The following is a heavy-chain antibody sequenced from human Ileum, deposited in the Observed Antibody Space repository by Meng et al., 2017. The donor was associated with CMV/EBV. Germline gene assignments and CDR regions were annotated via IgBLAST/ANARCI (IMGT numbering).Heavy chain of an antibody. CDR3: ASGKSNLEY. J-gene: IGHJ4*02. Sequence: AQLQGWGAGLLKPSQSLVTTSAFHGGSFSGYYSSWIRQVPGKGLEWIGEFNHYGSTNYNPSLKSRVTISVDTSKNQFSLNLSSVTAADTAVYYCASGKSNLEYWGQGTLVTVSS. V-gene: IGHV4-34*01. CDR2: FNHYGST. CDR1: GGSFSGYY. D-gene: IGHD4-11*01.